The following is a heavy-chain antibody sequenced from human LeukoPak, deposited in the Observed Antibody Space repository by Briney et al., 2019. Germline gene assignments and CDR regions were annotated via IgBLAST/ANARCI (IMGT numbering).Heavy chain of an antibody. D-gene: IGHD6-19*01. CDR1: GGSISSYY. CDR3: ARGVAGSFDFDY. CDR2: IYYSGST. Sequence: SETLSLTCTVSGGSISSYYWSWVRQPPGKGLEWIGYIYYSGSTNYNPSLESRVTIPIDTSKNQFSLKVSSVTAADTAVYYCARGVAGSFDFDYWGQGTPVTVSS. V-gene: IGHV4-59*01. J-gene: IGHJ4*02.